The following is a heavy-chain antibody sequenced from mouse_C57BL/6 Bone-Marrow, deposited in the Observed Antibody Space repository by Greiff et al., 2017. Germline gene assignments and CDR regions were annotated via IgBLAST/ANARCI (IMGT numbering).Heavy chain of an antibody. J-gene: IGHJ3*01. V-gene: IGHV3-6*01. CDR3: AGEWYYGRSLFAY. D-gene: IGHD1-1*01. CDR2: ISYDGSN. CDR1: GYSITSGYY. Sequence: EVQLKESGPGLVKPSQSLSLTCSATGYSITSGYYWNWIRQLPGNQLECMGFISYDGSNNYNPSLKNRISITRDTSKNQLFLKLNSVTTEDTATYYGAGEWYYGRSLFAYWGQGTLVTVSA.